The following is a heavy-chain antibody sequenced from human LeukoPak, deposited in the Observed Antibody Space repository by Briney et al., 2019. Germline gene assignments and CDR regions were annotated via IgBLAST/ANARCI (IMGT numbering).Heavy chain of an antibody. CDR1: GGTFSSYA. Sequence: SVKVSCKASGGTFSSYAISWVRQAPGQGLEWMGGIIPIFGTANYAQKFQGRVTITADESTSTAYMELSSLSSEDTAVYYCARGAQYGYGWSYWGQGTLVTVSS. CDR2: IIPIFGTA. CDR3: ARGAQYGYGWSY. J-gene: IGHJ4*02. D-gene: IGHD5-18*01. V-gene: IGHV1-69*13.